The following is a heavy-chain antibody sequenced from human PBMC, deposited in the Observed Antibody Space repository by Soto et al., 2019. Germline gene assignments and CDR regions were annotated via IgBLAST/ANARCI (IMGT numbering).Heavy chain of an antibody. J-gene: IGHJ4*02. Sequence: SETLSLTCSVSGASISSSPFYWGWIRLHPGKGLEWMGYIYYSGSTFYNPSLKSRVTISVDTSKNQFSLKLSSMTAADTAVYYCARDSKVLLWFGELSHFDYWGQGTLVTSPQ. V-gene: IGHV4-31*03. CDR2: IYYSGST. CDR3: ARDSKVLLWFGELSHFDY. D-gene: IGHD3-10*01. CDR1: GASISSSPFY.